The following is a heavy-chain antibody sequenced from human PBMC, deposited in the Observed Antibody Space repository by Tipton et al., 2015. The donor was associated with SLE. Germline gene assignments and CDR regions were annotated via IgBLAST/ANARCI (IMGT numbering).Heavy chain of an antibody. CDR2: VSYSGST. CDR3: ARRSITPYFGY. J-gene: IGHJ4*02. CDR1: GGSINVFY. D-gene: IGHD2/OR15-2a*01. V-gene: IGHV4-59*01. Sequence: TLSLTCSVSGGSINVFYWSWVRQPPGKGLEWIGYVSYSGSTNYNPSLQSRVTISVDTSKNQFSLKLRSVTAADTAVYYCARRSITPYFGYWGQGTLVTVSS.